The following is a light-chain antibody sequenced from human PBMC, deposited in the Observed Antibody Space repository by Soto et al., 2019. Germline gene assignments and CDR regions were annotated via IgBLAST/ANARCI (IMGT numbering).Light chain of an antibody. Sequence: QSVLTQPRSVSGSPGQSVTISCTRTSSDVDNYNNVSWYQQHPGKAPKLLIYDVNKRTSGVPYRFSGSKSGNTASLTISGLQAGDEADYFCCSYAGTYTRVFGTGTKVTVL. CDR2: DVN. CDR1: SSDVDNYNN. CDR3: CSYAGTYTRV. V-gene: IGLV2-11*01. J-gene: IGLJ1*01.